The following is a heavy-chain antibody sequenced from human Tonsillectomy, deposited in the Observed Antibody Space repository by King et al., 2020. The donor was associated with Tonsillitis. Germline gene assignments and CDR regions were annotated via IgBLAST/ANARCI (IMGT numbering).Heavy chain of an antibody. CDR3: ARGVGSGYHPFDY. CDR1: GGSIISTNW. CDR2: IYHSGST. D-gene: IGHD6-19*01. V-gene: IGHV4-4*02. J-gene: IGHJ4*02. Sequence: QLQESGPGVVKPSGTLSLTCAVSGGSIISTNWWSWVRQTPGKGLEWLGEIYHSGSTNYNASLMSRLTISVDKSKNQFSLKLTSVPAADTAVYYCARGVGSGYHPFDYWGEGTLVTVSS.